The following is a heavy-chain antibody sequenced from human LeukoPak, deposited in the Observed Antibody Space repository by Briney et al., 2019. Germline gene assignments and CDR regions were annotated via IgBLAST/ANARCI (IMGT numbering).Heavy chain of an antibody. CDR2: IYYSGST. CDR3: ARTSTYYDFWSGKLNWFDP. Sequence: PSETLSLTCTVSGGSISSSRYYWGWLRQPPGTGREWLGSIYYSGSTYDNPSLKSRVTISVDTSKNQFSLKLSSVTAADTAVYYCARTSTYYDFWSGKLNWFDPWGQGTLVTGSS. D-gene: IGHD3-3*01. CDR1: GGSISSSRYY. V-gene: IGHV4-39*01. J-gene: IGHJ5*02.